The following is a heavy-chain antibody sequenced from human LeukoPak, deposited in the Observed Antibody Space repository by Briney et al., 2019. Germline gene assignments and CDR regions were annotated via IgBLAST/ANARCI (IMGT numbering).Heavy chain of an antibody. CDR1: GFTFSSYV. J-gene: IGHJ4*02. V-gene: IGHV3-30*02. Sequence: GGSLRLSCAASGFTFSSYVMHWVRQAPGKGLEWVAFIRYDGSNKYYADSVKGRFTISRDNSKNTLYLQMNSLRAEDTAVYYCAASYSSGWSLDYWGQGTMVTVSS. D-gene: IGHD6-19*01. CDR2: IRYDGSNK. CDR3: AASYSSGWSLDY.